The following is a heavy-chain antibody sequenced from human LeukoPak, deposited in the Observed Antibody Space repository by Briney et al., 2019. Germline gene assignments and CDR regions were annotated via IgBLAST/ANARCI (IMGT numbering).Heavy chain of an antibody. CDR2: IKSKADGATT. V-gene: IGHV3-15*01. D-gene: IGHD6-19*01. CDR3: TTVQWPFILFY. Sequence: PGGSLRLSCAASGFTFTNAWMSWVRQVPGKGLEWVGRIKSKADGATTDYAAPVKDRFTISRDDSKNTLYLQMDSLRTDDTAVYYCTTVQWPFILFYWGQGILVTVSS. J-gene: IGHJ4*02. CDR1: GFTFTNAW.